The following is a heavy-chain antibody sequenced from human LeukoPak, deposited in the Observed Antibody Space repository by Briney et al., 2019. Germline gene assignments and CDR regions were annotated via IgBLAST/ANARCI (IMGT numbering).Heavy chain of an antibody. CDR1: GGSFSGYY. CDR2: INHGGST. J-gene: IGHJ4*02. CDR3: ARVGDGYKKAAGAFDY. V-gene: IGHV4-34*01. Sequence: SETLSLTCAVYGGSFSGYYWSWIRQPPGKGLEWIGEINHGGSTNYNPSLKSRVTISLDTSKNQFSLKLSSVTAADTAVYYCARVGDGYKKAAGAFDYWGQGTLVTVSS. D-gene: IGHD5-24*01.